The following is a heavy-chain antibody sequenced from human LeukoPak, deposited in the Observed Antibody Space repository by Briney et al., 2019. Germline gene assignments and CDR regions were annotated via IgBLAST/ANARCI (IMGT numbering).Heavy chain of an antibody. D-gene: IGHD3-10*01. CDR2: ISGSGGST. CDR3: AKDDPPSYSNYGSGSDH. J-gene: IGHJ4*02. CDR1: GFTFSSYA. V-gene: IGHV3-23*01. Sequence: GGSLRLSCAASGFTFSSYAMSWVRQAPGKGLEWVSAISGSGGSTYYADSVKGRFTISRDNSKNTLYLQMNSLRAEDTAVYHCAKDDPPSYSNYGSGSDHWGQGTLVTVSS.